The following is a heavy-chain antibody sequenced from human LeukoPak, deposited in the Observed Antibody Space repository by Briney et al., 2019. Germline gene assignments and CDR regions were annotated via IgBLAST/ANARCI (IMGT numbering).Heavy chain of an antibody. V-gene: IGHV3-74*01. J-gene: IGHJ6*03. CDR1: RFTFSNYW. CDR3: ARGRQVLGLDYYYMDV. Sequence: PGGSLRLSCEASRFTFSNYWIRWVRQAPGKGLVWVSRINSDGSRTNFADSVKDRFTISRDNAKNTLYLQMNGLRAEDTAVYYCARGRQVLGLDYYYMDVWGKGTTVTVSS. CDR2: INSDGSRT. D-gene: IGHD2-8*02.